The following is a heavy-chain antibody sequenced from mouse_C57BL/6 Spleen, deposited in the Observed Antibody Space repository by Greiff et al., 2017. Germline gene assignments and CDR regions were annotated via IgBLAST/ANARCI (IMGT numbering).Heavy chain of an antibody. Sequence: QVQLQQSGAELARPGASVKLSCTASGYTFTSYGLSWVKQRTGPGLEWIGEIYPRSGNTYYNGKFKGKATLTADKSSSSAYMELRSLTSEGSAVYFCAGYACGSYVGFADWGQGILVTVSA. CDR2: IYPRSGNT. CDR3: AGYACGSYVGFAD. CDR1: GYTFTSYG. V-gene: IGHV1-81*01. D-gene: IGHD1-1*02. J-gene: IGHJ3*01.